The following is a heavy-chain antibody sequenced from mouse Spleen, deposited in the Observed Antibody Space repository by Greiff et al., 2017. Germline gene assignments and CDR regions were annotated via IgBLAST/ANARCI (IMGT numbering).Heavy chain of an antibody. Sequence: EVKLMESGGDLVKPGGSLKLSCAASGFTFSSYGMSWVRQTPDKRLEWVATISSGGSYTYYPDSVKGRFTISRDNAKNTLYLQMSSLKSEDTAMYYCARRGIDYWGQGTTLTVSS. CDR2: ISSGGSYT. J-gene: IGHJ2*01. CDR1: GFTFSSYG. CDR3: ARRGIDY. V-gene: IGHV5-6*02.